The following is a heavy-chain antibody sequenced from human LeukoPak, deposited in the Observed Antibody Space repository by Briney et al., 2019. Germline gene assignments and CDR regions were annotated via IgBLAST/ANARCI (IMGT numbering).Heavy chain of an antibody. D-gene: IGHD3-16*02. V-gene: IGHV4-59*01. CDR2: IYYGGST. CDR1: GGSISSYY. J-gene: IGHJ3*02. Sequence: SETLSLTCTVSGGSISSYYWSWIRQPPGKGLEWIGYIYYGGSTNYNPSLKSRVTISVDTSKNQFSLKLSSVTAADTAVYYCARVGYDYVWGSYRYPPPGAFDIWGQGTMVTVSS. CDR3: ARVGYDYVWGSYRYPPPGAFDI.